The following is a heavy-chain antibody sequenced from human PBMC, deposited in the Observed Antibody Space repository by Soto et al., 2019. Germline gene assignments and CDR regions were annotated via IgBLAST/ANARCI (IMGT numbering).Heavy chain of an antibody. CDR3: ARVLITPGVEGFKH. J-gene: IGHJ1*01. D-gene: IGHD3-16*01. V-gene: IGHV1-3*01. CDR1: GYTFTSYA. CDR2: INAGNGNT. Sequence: GASVKVSCKASGYTFTSYAMHWVRQAPGQRLEWMGWINAGNGNTKYSQKFKGRVTITRDTSASTAYMELSSLRSEDTAVYYCARVLITPGVEGFKHWGQGTLVTVSS.